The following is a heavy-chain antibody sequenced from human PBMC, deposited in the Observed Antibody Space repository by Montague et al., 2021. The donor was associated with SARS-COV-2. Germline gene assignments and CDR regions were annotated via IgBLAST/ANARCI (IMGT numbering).Heavy chain of an antibody. J-gene: IGHJ4*02. D-gene: IGHD4-17*01. CDR3: ARENTVTTFGGPYYFDS. V-gene: IGHV4-59*02. CDR2: IYDSGSR. Sequence: SETLSLTCIVSGSSVRSYYWSWIRQPPGKGLEWIWYIYDSGSRNXXPSLKSRVTISVYTAKNQFSLKLSSVTAADTAVYYCARENTVTTFGGPYYFDSWGQGTLVTVSA. CDR1: GSSVRSYY.